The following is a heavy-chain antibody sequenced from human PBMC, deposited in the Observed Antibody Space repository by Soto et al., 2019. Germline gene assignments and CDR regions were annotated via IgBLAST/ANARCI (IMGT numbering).Heavy chain of an antibody. D-gene: IGHD6-19*01. CDR1: GFTFSSYA. CDR3: AKDYFQSSRKAVAGGGMDV. Sequence: GGSLRLSCAASGFTFSSYAMSWVRQAPGKGLEWVSAISGSGGSTYYADSVKGRFTISRDNSKNTLYLQMNSLRAEDTAVYYCAKDYFQSSRKAVAGGGMDVWGQGTTVTVSS. V-gene: IGHV3-23*01. CDR2: ISGSGGST. J-gene: IGHJ6*02.